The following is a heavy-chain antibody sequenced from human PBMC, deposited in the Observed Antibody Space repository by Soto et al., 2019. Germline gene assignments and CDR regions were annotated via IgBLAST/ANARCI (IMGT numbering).Heavy chain of an antibody. CDR3: ARALGFGESIDY. V-gene: IGHV4-31*03. D-gene: IGHD3-10*01. Sequence: SETLSLTCTVSGGSISSGGYYWSWIRQHPGKGLEWIGYIYYSGSTYYNPSLKSRVTISVDTSKNQFSLKLSSVTAADTAVYYCARALGFGESIDYWGQGTLVTVSS. CDR2: IYYSGST. J-gene: IGHJ4*02. CDR1: GGSISSGGYY.